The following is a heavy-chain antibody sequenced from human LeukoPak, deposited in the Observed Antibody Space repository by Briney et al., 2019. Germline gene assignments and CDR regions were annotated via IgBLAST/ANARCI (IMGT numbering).Heavy chain of an antibody. CDR1: GFTLSTYG. Sequence: QPGGSLRLSCAASGFTLSTYGIHWVRQAPGKGLEWVALIWFDGNKKYYVDSVEGRFTISGDNAKNMVYLQMNSLRAEDAAVYYCARGGTGVTKRYYFYAMDVWGQGTTVTVSS. CDR2: IWFDGNKK. J-gene: IGHJ6*02. CDR3: ARGGTGVTKRYYFYAMDV. D-gene: IGHD1-26*01. V-gene: IGHV3-33*01.